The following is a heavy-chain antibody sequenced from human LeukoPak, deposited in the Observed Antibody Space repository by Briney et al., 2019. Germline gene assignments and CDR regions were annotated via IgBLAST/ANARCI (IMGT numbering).Heavy chain of an antibody. CDR2: ISSNGGST. V-gene: IGHV3-64D*06. J-gene: IGHJ3*02. D-gene: IGHD2-15*01. Sequence: QAGGSLRLSCSASGFTFSSYAMHWVRQAPGKGLEYVSAISSNGGSTYYADSVKGRFTISRDNSKNTLYLQMSSLRAEDTAVYYCVKLVVAAFYRRDPADAFDIWGQGTMVTVSS. CDR3: VKLVVAAFYRRDPADAFDI. CDR1: GFTFSSYA.